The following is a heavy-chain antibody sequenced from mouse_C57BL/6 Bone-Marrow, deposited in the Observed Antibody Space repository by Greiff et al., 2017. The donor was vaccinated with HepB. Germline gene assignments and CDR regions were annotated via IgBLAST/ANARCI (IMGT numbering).Heavy chain of an antibody. CDR1: GFSLTSYG. CDR3: AREGWSTEIDAMDY. J-gene: IGHJ4*01. V-gene: IGHV2-2*01. Sequence: VKLMESGPGLVQPSQSLSITCTVSGFSLTSYGVHWVRQSPGKGLEWLGVIWSGGSTDYNAAFISRLSISKDNSKSQVFFKMNSLQADDTAIYYCAREGWSTEIDAMDYWGQGTSVTVSS. D-gene: IGHD2-3*01. CDR2: IWSGGST.